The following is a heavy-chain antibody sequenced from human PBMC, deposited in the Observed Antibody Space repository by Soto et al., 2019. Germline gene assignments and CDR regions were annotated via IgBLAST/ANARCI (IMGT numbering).Heavy chain of an antibody. V-gene: IGHV3-23*01. J-gene: IGHJ3*02. Sequence: GGSLRLSCAASGFTFSSYAMSWVRQAPGKGLEWVSLIRGSGGSTYYADSVKGRFTISRDNSKNTLYLQINSLRADDTAMYFCAKDSAAGRIAGDAFDIWGRGTRVTVS. D-gene: IGHD6-13*01. CDR1: GFTFSSYA. CDR2: IRGSGGST. CDR3: AKDSAAGRIAGDAFDI.